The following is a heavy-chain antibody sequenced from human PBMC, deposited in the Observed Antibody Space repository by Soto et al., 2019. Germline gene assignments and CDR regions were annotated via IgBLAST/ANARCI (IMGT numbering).Heavy chain of an antibody. V-gene: IGHV4-59*01. CDR3: ARGYCSTNSCHNWFDP. J-gene: IGHJ5*02. D-gene: IGHD2-2*01. CDR2: MYFTGNT. CDR1: GDSITRYY. Sequence: LSLTCTVSGDSITRYYWNWIRQPPGKGLEWIGHMYFTGNTNYNTNYNPSLKSRVSISVDTSKNQFSLKLSSVTAADTAVYYCARGYCSTNSCHNWFDPWGQGTLVTVSS.